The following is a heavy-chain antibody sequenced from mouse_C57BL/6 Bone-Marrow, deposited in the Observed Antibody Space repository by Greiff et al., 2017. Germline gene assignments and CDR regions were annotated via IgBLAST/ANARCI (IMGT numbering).Heavy chain of an antibody. CDR3: ARGANWVYYYAMDY. V-gene: IGHV1-59*01. Sequence: QFQLQQPGAELVRPGTSVTLSCKASGYTFTSYWMHWVKQRPGQGLECLGVIAPSDRYTNYNQKFKGKATLTVDTSSSTAYMQLSSLTSEDSAVYYCARGANWVYYYAMDYWGQGTSVTVSS. D-gene: IGHD4-1*01. CDR1: GYTFTSYW. CDR2: IAPSDRYT. J-gene: IGHJ4*01.